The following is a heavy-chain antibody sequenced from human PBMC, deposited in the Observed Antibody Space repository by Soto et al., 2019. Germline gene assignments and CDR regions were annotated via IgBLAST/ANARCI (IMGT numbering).Heavy chain of an antibody. J-gene: IGHJ5*02. Sequence: QVQLVESGGGVVQPGRSLRLSCAASGFTFSSYAMHWVRQAPGKGLEWVAVISYDGSNKYYADSVKGRFTISRDNSKNTLYLQMNSLRAEDTAVYYCARDYDGWFDPWGQGTLVTVSS. D-gene: IGHD3-16*01. CDR1: GFTFSSYA. CDR3: ARDYDGWFDP. V-gene: IGHV3-30-3*01. CDR2: ISYDGSNK.